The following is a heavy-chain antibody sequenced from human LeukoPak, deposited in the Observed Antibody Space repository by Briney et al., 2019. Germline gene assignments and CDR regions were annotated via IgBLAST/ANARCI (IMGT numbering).Heavy chain of an antibody. CDR1: RFTFSSYG. J-gene: IGHJ1*01. Sequence: HPGGSLRLSCAASRFTFSSYGMHWVRQAPGKGLEWVAVISYDGSNKYYADSVKGRFTISRDNSKNTLYLQMNSLRPEDTAVYYCAKSLKYSSSWYEHWGQGTLVTVSS. V-gene: IGHV3-30*18. CDR2: ISYDGSNK. D-gene: IGHD6-13*01. CDR3: AKSLKYSSSWYEH.